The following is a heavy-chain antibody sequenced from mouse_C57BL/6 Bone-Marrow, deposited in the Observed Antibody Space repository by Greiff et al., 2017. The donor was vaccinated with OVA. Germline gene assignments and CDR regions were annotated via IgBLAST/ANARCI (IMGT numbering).Heavy chain of an antibody. D-gene: IGHD2-3*01. J-gene: IGHJ3*01. Sequence: EVKLVESGGDLVKPGGSLKLSCAASGFTFSSYGMSWVRQTPDKRLEWVATISSGGSYTYYPASVKGRFTISRDNAKNTLYLQMSSLKSEDTAMYYCARHADYDGTTWGFAYWGQGTLVTVSA. CDR1: GFTFSSYG. CDR2: ISSGGSYT. CDR3: ARHADYDGTTWGFAY. V-gene: IGHV5-6*02.